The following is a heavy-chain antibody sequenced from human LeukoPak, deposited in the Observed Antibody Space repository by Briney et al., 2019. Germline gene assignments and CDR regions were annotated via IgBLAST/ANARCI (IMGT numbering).Heavy chain of an antibody. V-gene: IGHV4-39*01. Sequence: PSETLSLTCTVSGGSISSSSYYWGWIRQPPGKGLEWIGSIYYSGSTYYNPSLKSRVTISVGTAKNQFSLKLSSVTAADTAVYYCARVSGSYYVNWFDPWGQGTLVTVSS. J-gene: IGHJ5*02. CDR1: GGSISSSSYY. CDR3: ARVSGSYYVNWFDP. D-gene: IGHD1-26*01. CDR2: IYYSGST.